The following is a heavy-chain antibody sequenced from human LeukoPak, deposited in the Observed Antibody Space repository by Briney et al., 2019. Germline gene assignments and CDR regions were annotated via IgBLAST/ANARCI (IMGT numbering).Heavy chain of an antibody. Sequence: SETLSLTCTVSGGSISSSSYYWGWIRQPPGKGLEWIGSIYYSGSTYYNPSLKSRVTISVDTSKNQFSLKLSSVTAADTAVYYCARGGSYYDQRGAFDIWGQGTMVTVSS. J-gene: IGHJ3*02. CDR3: ARGGSYYDQRGAFDI. D-gene: IGHD1-26*01. V-gene: IGHV4-39*07. CDR1: GGSISSSSYY. CDR2: IYYSGST.